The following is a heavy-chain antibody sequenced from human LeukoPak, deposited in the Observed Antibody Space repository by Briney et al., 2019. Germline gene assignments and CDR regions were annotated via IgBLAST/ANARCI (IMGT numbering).Heavy chain of an antibody. D-gene: IGHD4-23*01. Sequence: GGSLRLSCAASGFTFDDYAMHWVRQAPGKGLEWVSGISWNSGSIGYADSVKGRFTISRDNAKSSLYLQMNSLRAEDTALYYCAKDRSTTVVTYFDYWGQGTLVTVSS. CDR2: ISWNSGSI. CDR3: AKDRSTTVVTYFDY. CDR1: GFTFDDYA. J-gene: IGHJ4*02. V-gene: IGHV3-9*01.